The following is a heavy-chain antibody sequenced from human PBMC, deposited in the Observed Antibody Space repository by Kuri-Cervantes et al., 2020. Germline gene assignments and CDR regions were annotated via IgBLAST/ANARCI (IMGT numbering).Heavy chain of an antibody. Sequence: GGSLRLSCAASGFTFSSYSMNWVRQAPGKGLEWVAFIRYDGSNKYYADSVKGRFTISRHNSKNTLYLQMNSLRAEDTAVFYCARVGADSSGYFLGAVDYWGQGTLVTVSS. V-gene: IGHV3-30*02. D-gene: IGHD3-22*01. J-gene: IGHJ4*02. CDR2: IRYDGSNK. CDR1: GFTFSSYS. CDR3: ARVGADSSGYFLGAVDY.